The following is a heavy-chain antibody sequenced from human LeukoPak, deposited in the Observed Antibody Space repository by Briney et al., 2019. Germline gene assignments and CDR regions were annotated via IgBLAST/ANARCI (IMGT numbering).Heavy chain of an antibody. D-gene: IGHD6-13*01. Sequence: SETLSLTCAVSGYSISSGYYWGWIRQPPGKGLEWIGSIYRSGSTYYNPSLKSRVTISVDTSKNQFSLKLSSVTAADTAVYYCARGEQQLAIDYWGQGTLVTVSS. CDR1: GYSISSGYY. V-gene: IGHV4-38-2*01. J-gene: IGHJ4*02. CDR2: IYRSGST. CDR3: ARGEQQLAIDY.